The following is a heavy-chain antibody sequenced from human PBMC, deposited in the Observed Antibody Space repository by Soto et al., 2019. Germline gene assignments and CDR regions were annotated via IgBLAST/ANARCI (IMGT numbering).Heavy chain of an antibody. D-gene: IGHD3-3*01. CDR1: SGSISSSCYY. CDR3: ARQVSYSDSLRNYFDK. CDR2: IDRSATT. J-gene: IGHJ4*02. V-gene: IGHV4-39*01. Sequence: PSETLSLTCSVSSGSISSSCYYWDWIRQPPGKGLEWIGSIDRSATTYYNPSLKGRVTMSVDTSKNQFSLRLTSVSAADTAVYYCARQVSYSDSLRNYFDKWGQGALVTSPQ.